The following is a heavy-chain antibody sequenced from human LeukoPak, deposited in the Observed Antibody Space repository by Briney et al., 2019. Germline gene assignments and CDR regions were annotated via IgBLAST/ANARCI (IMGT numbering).Heavy chain of an antibody. CDR2: ISGSGGTT. CDR1: GFTFSSSG. D-gene: IGHD6-25*01. CDR3: AKDRLGGRWYFDY. V-gene: IGHV3-23*01. Sequence: QSGGSLRLSCAASGFTFSSSGMSWVRQAPGKGLEWVSGISGSGGTTNDADSVKGRFTISRDNSKNTLYLQMNSLRADDTAVYYCAKDRLGGRWYFDYWGQGTLVTVSS. J-gene: IGHJ4*02.